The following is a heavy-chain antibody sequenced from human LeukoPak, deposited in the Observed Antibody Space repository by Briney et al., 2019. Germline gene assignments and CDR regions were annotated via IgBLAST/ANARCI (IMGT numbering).Heavy chain of an antibody. D-gene: IGHD3-10*01. CDR1: GFTFSSYA. CDR3: ARDHYYGSGSYHFDY. CDR2: ISYDGSNK. V-gene: IGHV3-30*04. J-gene: IGHJ4*02. Sequence: PGGSLRLSCAASGFTFSSYAMHWVRQAPGKGLEWVAAISYDGSNKYYADSVKGRFTISRDNSKNTLYLQMNSLRAEDTAVYYCARDHYYGSGSYHFDYWGQGTLVTVSS.